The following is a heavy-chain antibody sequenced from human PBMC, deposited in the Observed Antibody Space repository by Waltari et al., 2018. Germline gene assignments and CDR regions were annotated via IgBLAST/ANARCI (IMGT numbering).Heavy chain of an antibody. CDR3: ARGTGVGGTPIYAFDI. V-gene: IGHV1-2*02. D-gene: IGHD1-26*01. CDR1: GYTFTGYY. CDR2: INPKSGGT. J-gene: IGHJ3*02. Sequence: QVQLVQSGAEVKKPGASVKVSCQASGYTFTGYYMHWVRQAPEKGLEWMGWINPKSGGTNYAKKFQGRVTMTRDTSISTAYMELSRLRSDDTAVYYWARGTGVGGTPIYAFDIWGQGTMVTVSS.